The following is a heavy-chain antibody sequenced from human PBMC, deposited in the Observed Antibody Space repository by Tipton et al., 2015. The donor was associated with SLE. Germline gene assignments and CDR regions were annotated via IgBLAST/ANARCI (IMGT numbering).Heavy chain of an antibody. D-gene: IGHD3/OR15-3a*01. Sequence: SLRLSCAASGFTFSIYAMSWVRQAPGKGLEWVSTISGSGDSKYHADSVMGRFAISRDNSKNTLYMQMNSLRDDDTAVYYCASGLFRPYGMEVWGQGTTVTVSS. CDR3: ASGLFRPYGMEV. CDR2: ISGSGDSK. CDR1: GFTFSIYA. J-gene: IGHJ6*02. V-gene: IGHV3-23*01.